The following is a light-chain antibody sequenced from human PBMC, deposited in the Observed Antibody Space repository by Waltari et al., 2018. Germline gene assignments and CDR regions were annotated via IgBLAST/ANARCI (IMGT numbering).Light chain of an antibody. CDR2: DVN. CDR1: SSAVGGYNY. Sequence: QSALTQPASVSGSPGQSITIHCTGTSSAVGGYNYVSWYQQHPGKAPKLMIYDVNKRPSGVSNRFSGSKSGNTASLTISGLQAEDEADYYCSSYTSSSTLRVFGTGTKVTVL. J-gene: IGLJ1*01. CDR3: SSYTSSSTLRV. V-gene: IGLV2-14*01.